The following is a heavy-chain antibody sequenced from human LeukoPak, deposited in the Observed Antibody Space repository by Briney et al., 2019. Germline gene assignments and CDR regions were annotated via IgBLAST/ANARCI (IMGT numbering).Heavy chain of an antibody. Sequence: GGSLRLSCVASGFTFSNYWMSWVRQGPEKGLVWVSRDRDGRSSTYADSMKGRFTISRDNAKNTLDLQMNSLRAEDTAVYYCARGGPDSSDYSSLFDYWGQGILVTVSS. CDR2: DRDGRSS. V-gene: IGHV3-74*01. J-gene: IGHJ4*02. CDR3: ARGGPDSSDYSSLFDY. D-gene: IGHD3-22*01. CDR1: GFTFSNYW.